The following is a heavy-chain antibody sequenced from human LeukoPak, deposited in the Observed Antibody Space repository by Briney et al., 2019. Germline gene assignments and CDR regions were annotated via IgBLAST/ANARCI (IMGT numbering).Heavy chain of an antibody. J-gene: IGHJ6*02. CDR3: ARATTWGVTKGYYYYGMDV. V-gene: IGHV4-59*01. D-gene: IGHD4-17*01. CDR1: GGSISSYY. Sequence: SETLSLTCTVSGGSISSYYWSWVRQPPGKGLEWIGYVSYSGSTDYNPSLKSRVIISIDTSKNQFSLRLSSVTAADTAVYYCARATTWGVTKGYYYYGMDVWGQGTTVTVSS. CDR2: VSYSGST.